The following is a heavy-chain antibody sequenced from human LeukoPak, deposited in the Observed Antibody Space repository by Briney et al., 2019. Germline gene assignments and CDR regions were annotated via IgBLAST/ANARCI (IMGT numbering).Heavy chain of an antibody. D-gene: IGHD3-3*01. Sequence: SETLSLTCAVYGGSFSGYYWSWIRQPPKKGLEWIGEINHSGSTNYNPSLKSRVTISVDTSKNQFSLKLSSVTAADTAVYYCARDVARFLGFDPWGQGTLVTVSS. CDR1: GGSFSGYY. CDR3: ARDVARFLGFDP. CDR2: INHSGST. J-gene: IGHJ5*02. V-gene: IGHV4-34*01.